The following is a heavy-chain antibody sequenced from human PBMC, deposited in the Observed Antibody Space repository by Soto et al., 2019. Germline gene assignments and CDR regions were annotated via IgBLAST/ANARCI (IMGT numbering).Heavy chain of an antibody. Sequence: GASVKVSCKASGYTFTSYGISWVRQAPGQGLEWMGWISAYNGNTNYAQKLQGRVTMTTDTSTSTAYMELRSLRSDDTAVYYCARDLYCSGGGCYSDWYFDLWGRGTLVTVSS. CDR1: GYTFTSYG. CDR2: ISAYNGNT. D-gene: IGHD2-15*01. V-gene: IGHV1-18*04. CDR3: ARDLYCSGGGCYSDWYFDL. J-gene: IGHJ2*01.